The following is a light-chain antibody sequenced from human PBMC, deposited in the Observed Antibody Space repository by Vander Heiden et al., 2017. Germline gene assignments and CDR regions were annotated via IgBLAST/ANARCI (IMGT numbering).Light chain of an antibody. CDR2: GAS. V-gene: IGKV1-12*01. CDR3: QHVHNFPHS. CDR1: QNLNTC. J-gene: IGKJ2*03. Sequence: DIQMTQSPPSVPASVGDRVTITCRASQNLNTCLGWYQQKPGKVPKLLIYGASSLQSGVPSRFSGSGSGTDFTLNISSLQAEDVGTYYCQHVHNFPHSFGQGTKVEIK.